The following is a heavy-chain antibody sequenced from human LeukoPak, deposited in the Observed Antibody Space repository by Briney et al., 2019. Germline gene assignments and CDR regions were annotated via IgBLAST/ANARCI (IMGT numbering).Heavy chain of an antibody. V-gene: IGHV4-59*01. D-gene: IGHD4-17*01. Sequence: PSETLSLTCTVSGGSISSYYWSWIRQPPGKGLEWIGYIYYSGSTNYNPSPKSRVTISVDTSKNQFSLKLSSVTAADTAVYYCARDQGYGDYLDAFDIWGQGTMVTVSS. CDR1: GGSISSYY. CDR2: IYYSGST. J-gene: IGHJ3*02. CDR3: ARDQGYGDYLDAFDI.